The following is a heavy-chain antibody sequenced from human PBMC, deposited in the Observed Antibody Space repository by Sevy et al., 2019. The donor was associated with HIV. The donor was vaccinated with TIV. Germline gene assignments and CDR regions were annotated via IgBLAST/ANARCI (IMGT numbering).Heavy chain of an antibody. Sequence: GGSLRLSCAASGYSFSSYSVSWVRQAPGKGLEWVTSIGSSNSYIYYADSVKGRFTISRDNAKNSLFLHMNTLRAEDTAVYYCARSYSSSWYILYYFEYWSQGTPVTVSS. CDR1: GYSFSSYS. J-gene: IGHJ4*02. CDR3: ARSYSSSWYILYYFEY. CDR2: IGSSNSYI. V-gene: IGHV3-21*01. D-gene: IGHD6-13*01.